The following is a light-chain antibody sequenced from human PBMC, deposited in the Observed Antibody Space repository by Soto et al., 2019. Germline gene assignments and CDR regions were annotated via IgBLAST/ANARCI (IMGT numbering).Light chain of an antibody. J-gene: IGLJ3*02. Sequence: QSVLTQPTSVSAAPGQKVTISCSGSSSNIGNNYVSWYQQLPGTAPKLLIYDNNKRPSGIPDRFSGSKSGTSATLGITGLQTGDEADYYCGPWDSSLSAVVFGGGTKLTVL. CDR1: SSNIGNNY. V-gene: IGLV1-51*01. CDR2: DNN. CDR3: GPWDSSLSAVV.